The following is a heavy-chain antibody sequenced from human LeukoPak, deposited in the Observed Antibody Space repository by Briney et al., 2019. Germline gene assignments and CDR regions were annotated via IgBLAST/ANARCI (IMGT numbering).Heavy chain of an antibody. Sequence: SVKVSCKASGCTFTSNYIHWVRQAPGQGLEWMGMIYPRDGSTSYAQKFQGRVTVTRDTSTSTVHMELSGLRSEDTAVYYCARDQEGFDYWGQGTLVTVSS. J-gene: IGHJ4*02. CDR3: ARDQEGFDY. CDR2: IYPRDGST. CDR1: GCTFTSNY. V-gene: IGHV1-46*01.